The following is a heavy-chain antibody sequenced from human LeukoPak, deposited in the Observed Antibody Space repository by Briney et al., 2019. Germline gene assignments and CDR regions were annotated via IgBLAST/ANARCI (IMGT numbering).Heavy chain of an antibody. V-gene: IGHV4-61*02. Sequence: PSETLSLTCTVSGGSISSGSYYWSWIRQPAGKGLEWIGRIYTSGSTNYNPSLKSRVTISVDTSKNQFSLKLSSVTAADTAVYYRARGVVYAIENWYFDLWGRGTLVTVSS. CDR3: ARGVVYAIENWYFDL. CDR1: GGSISSGSYY. D-gene: IGHD2-8*02. CDR2: IYTSGST. J-gene: IGHJ2*01.